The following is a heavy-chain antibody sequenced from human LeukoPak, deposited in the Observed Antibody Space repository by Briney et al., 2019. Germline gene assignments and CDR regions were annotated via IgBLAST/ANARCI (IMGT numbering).Heavy chain of an antibody. D-gene: IGHD6-13*01. Sequence: ASVKVSCKASGYSFTGYFIHWVRQAPGQGLEWMGWINPNSGGTNYAQKFQGWVTMTRDTSISTAYMELSRLRSDDTAVYYCARDGGSSWFHEFYGMDVWGQGTTVTVSS. CDR2: INPNSGGT. J-gene: IGHJ6*02. CDR3: ARDGGSSWFHEFYGMDV. CDR1: GYSFTGYF. V-gene: IGHV1-2*04.